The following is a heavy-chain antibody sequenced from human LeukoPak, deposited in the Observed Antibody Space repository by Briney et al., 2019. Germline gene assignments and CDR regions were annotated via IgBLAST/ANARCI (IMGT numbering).Heavy chain of an antibody. D-gene: IGHD2-8*01. V-gene: IGHV1-3*01. Sequence: ASVKVSCKASGYTFTSYAMHWVRQAPGQRLEWMGWINAGNGNTKYSQKFQGRVTITRDTSADTAYMELSSLRSEDTAVYYCARLKYCTNGECYAGFDYWGQGTLVTVSS. CDR2: INAGNGNT. CDR3: ARLKYCTNGECYAGFDY. J-gene: IGHJ4*02. CDR1: GYTFTSYA.